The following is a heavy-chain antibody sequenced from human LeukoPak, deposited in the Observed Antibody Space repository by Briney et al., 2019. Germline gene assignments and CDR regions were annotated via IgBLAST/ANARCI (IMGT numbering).Heavy chain of an antibody. V-gene: IGHV3-30-3*01. J-gene: IGHJ6*03. D-gene: IGHD6-25*01. CDR2: ISYDGSNK. CDR1: GFTFSSYA. Sequence: GGSLRLSCAASGFTFSSYAMRWVRQAPGKGLEWVAVISYDGSNKYYADSVKGRFTISRDNSKNTLYLQMNSLRAEDTAVYYCARVKAGYYYYMDVWGKGTTVTVSS. CDR3: ARVKAGYYYYMDV.